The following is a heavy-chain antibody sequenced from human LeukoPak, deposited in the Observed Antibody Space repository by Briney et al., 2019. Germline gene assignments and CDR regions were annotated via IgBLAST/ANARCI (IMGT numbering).Heavy chain of an antibody. V-gene: IGHV3-23*01. D-gene: IGHD3-22*01. CDR3: AKEMTYYYDSSGYYVYFDY. CDR1: GFTFSSYG. J-gene: IGHJ4*02. CDR2: ISGSGGST. Sequence: GGSLRLSCAASGFTFSSYGMHWVRQAPGKGLEWVSAISGSGGSTYYADSVKGRFTISRDNSKNTLYLQMNSLRAEDTAVYYCAKEMTYYYDSSGYYVYFDYWGQGTLVTVSS.